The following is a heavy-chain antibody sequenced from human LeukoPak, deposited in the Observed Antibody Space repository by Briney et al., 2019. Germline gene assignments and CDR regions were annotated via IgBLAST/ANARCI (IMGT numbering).Heavy chain of an antibody. J-gene: IGHJ5*02. Sequence: GGSLRLSCAASGFTVSSNYMSWVRQAPGKGLEWVSVIYSGGSTYYADSVKGRFTISRDSSKNTLYLQMNSLRAEDTAVYYCAKDKGAARLDWFDPWGQGTLVTVSS. CDR3: AKDKGAARLDWFDP. CDR1: GFTVSSNY. CDR2: IYSGGST. D-gene: IGHD6-6*01. V-gene: IGHV3-53*01.